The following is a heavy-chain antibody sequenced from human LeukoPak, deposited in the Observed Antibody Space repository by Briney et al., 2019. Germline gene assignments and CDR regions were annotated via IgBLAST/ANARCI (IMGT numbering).Heavy chain of an antibody. CDR3: ARLYLVTYYFDY. D-gene: IGHD3-9*01. J-gene: IGHJ4*02. CDR1: GGSISSSSYY. CDR2: IYYSGGT. V-gene: IGHV4-39*01. Sequence: SETLSLTCTVSGGSISSSSYYWGWIRQPPGKGLEWIGSIYYSGGTYYNPSLKSRVTISVDTSKNQFSLKLSSVTAADTAVYYCARLYLVTYYFDYWGQGTLVTVSS.